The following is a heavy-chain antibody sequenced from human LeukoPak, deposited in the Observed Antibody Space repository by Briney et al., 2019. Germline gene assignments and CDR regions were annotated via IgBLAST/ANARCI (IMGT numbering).Heavy chain of an antibody. D-gene: IGHD4-17*01. J-gene: IGHJ4*02. V-gene: IGHV1-69*01. Sequence: GASVKVSCKASGGTFSSYAISWVRQAPGQGLEWMGGIIPIFGTANYAQKFQGRVTITADGSTSTAYMELSSLRSEDTAVYYCARDPQVDIDYGDPWGNYWGQGTLVTVSS. CDR3: ARDPQVDIDYGDPWGNY. CDR1: GGTFSSYA. CDR2: IIPIFGTA.